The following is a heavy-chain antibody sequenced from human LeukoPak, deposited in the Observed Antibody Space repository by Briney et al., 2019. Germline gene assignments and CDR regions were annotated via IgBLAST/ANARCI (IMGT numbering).Heavy chain of an antibody. J-gene: IGHJ4*02. D-gene: IGHD5-18*01. V-gene: IGHV3-33*01. CDR2: VWYDGSNK. CDR3: ARDKYSHNYAIDY. CDR1: GFTFSNSG. Sequence: GISLRLSCAASGFTFSNSGMHWVRQAPGKGLEWVAVVWYDGSNKYYADSVKGRFTISRDNSKNTLYLQMNSLRTEDTAVYYCARDKYSHNYAIDYWGQGTLVTVSS.